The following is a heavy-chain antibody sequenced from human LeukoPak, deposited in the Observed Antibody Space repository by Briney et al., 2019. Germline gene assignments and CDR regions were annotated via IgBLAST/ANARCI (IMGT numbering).Heavy chain of an antibody. CDR2: ISSSGSTI. D-gene: IGHD4-17*01. J-gene: IGHJ6*02. V-gene: IGHV3-48*03. Sequence: GGSLRLSCAASGFTFSSYEMSWVRQAPGKGLEWVSYISSSGSTIYYADSVKGRFTISRDNAKNSLYLQMNSLRAEDTAVYYCARVTYDYGVFCGMDVWGQGTTVTVSS. CDR1: GFTFSSYE. CDR3: ARVTYDYGVFCGMDV.